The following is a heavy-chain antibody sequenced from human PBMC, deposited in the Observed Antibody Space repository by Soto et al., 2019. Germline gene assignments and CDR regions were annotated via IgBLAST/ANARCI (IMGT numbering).Heavy chain of an antibody. D-gene: IGHD6-19*01. CDR1: GFTFSSYS. J-gene: IGHJ4*02. V-gene: IGHV3-48*02. CDR2: ISSSSSTI. CDR3: ARVSSVHDY. Sequence: EVQLVESGGGLVQPGGSLRLSCAASGFTFSSYSMNWVRQAPGKVLEWVSYISSSSSTIFYADSVKGRFTISRDNAKNLLYLQMSSLRDEDTAVYYCARVSSVHDYWGQASLVTVSS.